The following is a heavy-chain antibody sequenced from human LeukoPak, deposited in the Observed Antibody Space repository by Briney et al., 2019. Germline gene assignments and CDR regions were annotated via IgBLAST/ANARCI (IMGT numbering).Heavy chain of an antibody. D-gene: IGHD4/OR15-4a*01. Sequence: GGSLRLSCAASGFTFSSYAMHWVRQAPGKGLEWVAVISYDGSNKYYADSVKGRFTISRDNSKNTLYLQMNSLRAEDTAVYYCAKSELTHDYGAGLFDYWGQGTLVTVSS. CDR2: ISYDGSNK. J-gene: IGHJ4*02. V-gene: IGHV3-30-3*02. CDR3: AKSELTHDYGAGLFDY. CDR1: GFTFSSYA.